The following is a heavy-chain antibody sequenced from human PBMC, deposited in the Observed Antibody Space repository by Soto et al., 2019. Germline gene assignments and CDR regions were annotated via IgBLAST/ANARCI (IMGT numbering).Heavy chain of an antibody. J-gene: IGHJ5*02. V-gene: IGHV1-18*01. CDR3: ARGGYYYDSSGYYVNWFDP. D-gene: IGHD3-22*01. CDR2: ISAYNGNT. Sequence: ASVKVSCKASGYTFTSYGISWVRQAPGQGLEWMGWISAYNGNTNYAQKLQGRVTMTTDTSTSTAYMELRSLRSDDTAVYYCARGGYYYDSSGYYVNWFDPWGQGTLVTVSS. CDR1: GYTFTSYG.